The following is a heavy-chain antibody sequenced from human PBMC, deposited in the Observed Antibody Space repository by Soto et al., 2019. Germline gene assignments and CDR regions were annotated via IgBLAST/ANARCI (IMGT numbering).Heavy chain of an antibody. D-gene: IGHD2-21*01. CDR1: GFIFTDWF. J-gene: IGHJ1*01. CDR3: AKEGAIPGEVDA. CDR2: INTSGGNS. Sequence: QMHLAQSGPEVKRPGASVKISCKASGFIFTDWFMHWVRQAPGQGPEWMGIINTSGGNSIYSQKFQDRVTMTRDTSTSTLYVELSSLTSADTAVYYCAKEGAIPGEVDAWGQGTLVTVSS. V-gene: IGHV1-46*01.